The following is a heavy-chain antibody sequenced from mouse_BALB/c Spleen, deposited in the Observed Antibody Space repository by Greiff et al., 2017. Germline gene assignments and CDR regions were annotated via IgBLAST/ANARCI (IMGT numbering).Heavy chain of an antibody. CDR1: GFTFSSFG. Sequence: EVQVVESGGGLVQPGGSRKLSCAASGFTFSSFGMHWVRQAPEKGLEWDAYISSGSSTIYYADTVKGRFTISRDNPKNTLFLQMTSLRSEDTAMYYCARWGYPYYFDYWGQGTTLTVAS. J-gene: IGHJ2*01. CDR2: ISSGSSTI. D-gene: IGHD3-1*01. CDR3: ARWGYPYYFDY. V-gene: IGHV5-17*02.